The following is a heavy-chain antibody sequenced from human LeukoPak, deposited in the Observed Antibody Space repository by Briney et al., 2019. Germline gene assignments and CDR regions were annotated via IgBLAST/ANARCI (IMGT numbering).Heavy chain of an antibody. Sequence: ASVKVSCKASGYTFTSYFMHWVRQAPGQGLEWMGIINPSGGSTSYTQSFQGRVTMTRDTSTSTVYMELSSLRSDDTAVYYCASERDYYGSGMIDYWGQGTLVTVST. J-gene: IGHJ4*02. CDR1: GYTFTSYF. CDR2: INPSGGST. CDR3: ASERDYYGSGMIDY. D-gene: IGHD3-10*01. V-gene: IGHV1-46*01.